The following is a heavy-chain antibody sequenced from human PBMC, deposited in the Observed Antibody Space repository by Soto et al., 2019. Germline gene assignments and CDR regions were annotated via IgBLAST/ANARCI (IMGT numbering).Heavy chain of an antibody. D-gene: IGHD3-10*01. CDR1: GGTFSSYA. CDR3: ESDPRSVLLWFEDYYYYGMDV. CDR2: IIPIFGTA. J-gene: IGHJ6*02. Sequence: QVQLVQSGAEVKKPGSSVKVSCKASGGTFSSYAISWVRQAPGQGLEWMGGIIPIFGTANYAQKFQGRVTINADNPTNKAYMELSSLRPEDTAVYYCESDPRSVLLWFEDYYYYGMDVWGQGTTVTVSS. V-gene: IGHV1-69*06.